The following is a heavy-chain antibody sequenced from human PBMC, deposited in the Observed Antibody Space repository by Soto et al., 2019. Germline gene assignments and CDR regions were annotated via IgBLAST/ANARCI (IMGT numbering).Heavy chain of an antibody. CDR2: INHSGST. J-gene: IGHJ6*02. D-gene: IGHD3-9*01. CDR1: GGSFSGYY. CDR3: ASGLTVLRYFDWSRYYYYGMDV. Sequence: SETLSLTCAVYGGSFSGYYWSWIRQPPEKGLEWIGEINHSGSTNYNPSLKTRVTISVDTSKNQFSLKLSSVTAADTAVYYCASGLTVLRYFDWSRYYYYGMDVWGQGTTVT. V-gene: IGHV4-34*01.